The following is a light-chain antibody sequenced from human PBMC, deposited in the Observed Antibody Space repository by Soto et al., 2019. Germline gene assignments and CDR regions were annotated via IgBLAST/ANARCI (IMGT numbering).Light chain of an antibody. CDR1: SSDVGGYNY. J-gene: IGLJ1*01. Sequence: QSALTQPASVSGSPGQSITISCTGTSSDVGGYNYVSWYQQHPGKAPKLMIYDVSNRPSGVSNRVSGSKSGNTASLTISGLQAEDEAYYYCSSYTSSSTLDVFGTGTKVTVL. V-gene: IGLV2-14*01. CDR2: DVS. CDR3: SSYTSSSTLDV.